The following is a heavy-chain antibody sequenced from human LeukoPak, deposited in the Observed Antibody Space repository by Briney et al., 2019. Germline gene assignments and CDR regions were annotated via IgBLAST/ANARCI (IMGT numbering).Heavy chain of an antibody. CDR3: ARAQYSSSWYFDY. J-gene: IGHJ4*02. Sequence: ASVKVSCKASGYTFTGYHMHWVRQAPGQGLEWMGWINPNSGGTNYARRFQGRVTMTRDTSISTAYMELSRLRSDDTAVYYCARAQYSSSWYFDYWGQGTLVTVSS. CDR1: GYTFTGYH. D-gene: IGHD6-13*01. V-gene: IGHV1-2*02. CDR2: INPNSGGT.